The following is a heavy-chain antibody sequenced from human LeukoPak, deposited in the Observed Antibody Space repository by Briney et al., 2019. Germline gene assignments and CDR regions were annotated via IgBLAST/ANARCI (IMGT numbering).Heavy chain of an antibody. Sequence: GGSLKLSCAASGFTFRNFWMSWVRQAPGKGLEWLANVRQDGSETSYLDSVKGRFTISRDNAKNSLYLEMNSLRGENTAVYYCTTSDESSGTNWGQGTLVTVSS. CDR3: TTSDESSGTN. V-gene: IGHV3-7*01. J-gene: IGHJ4*02. D-gene: IGHD3-22*01. CDR2: VRQDGSET. CDR1: GFTFRNFW.